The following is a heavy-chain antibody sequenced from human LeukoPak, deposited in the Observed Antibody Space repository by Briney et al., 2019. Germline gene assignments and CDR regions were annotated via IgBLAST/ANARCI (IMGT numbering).Heavy chain of an antibody. J-gene: IGHJ3*01. V-gene: IGHV4-34*01. D-gene: IGHD6-19*01. CDR2: INHSGST. CDR3: ARETEKQWQY. Sequence: SETLSLTCAVYGGSFSGYYWSWIRQPPGKGLEWIGEINHSGSTNYNPSLKSRVTISVDTSKNQFSLNLRSVTAADTAVYYCARETEKQWQYWGQGTMATVSS. CDR1: GGSFSGYY.